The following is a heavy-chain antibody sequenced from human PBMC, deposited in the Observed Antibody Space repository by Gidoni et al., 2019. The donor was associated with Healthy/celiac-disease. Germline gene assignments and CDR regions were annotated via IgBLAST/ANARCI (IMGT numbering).Heavy chain of an antibody. Sequence: EVQLVQSGAEVKKPGESLRISCKGSGYSFTSYWISWVRQMPGKGLEWMGRIDPCDSYTNYSPSFQGHVTISADKSISTAYLQWSSLKASDTAMYYCARHLDRMSLWRGSSDYYYYYGMDVWGQGTTVTVSS. J-gene: IGHJ6*02. CDR2: IDPCDSYT. D-gene: IGHD3-3*01. CDR3: ARHLDRMSLWRGSSDYYYYYGMDV. CDR1: GYSFTSYW. V-gene: IGHV5-10-1*03.